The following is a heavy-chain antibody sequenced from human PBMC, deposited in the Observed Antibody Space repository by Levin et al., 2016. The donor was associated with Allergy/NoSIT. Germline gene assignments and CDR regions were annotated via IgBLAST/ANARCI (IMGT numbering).Heavy chain of an antibody. V-gene: IGHV3-23*01. D-gene: IGHD6-13*01. CDR3: AKSTRQLVRPYYYYYMDV. CDR2: ISGSGGST. J-gene: IGHJ6*03. Sequence: WIRQPPGKGLEWVSAISGSGGSTYYADSVKGRFTISRDNSKNTLYLQMNSLRAEDTAVYYCAKSTRQLVRPYYYYYMDVWGKGTTVTVSS.